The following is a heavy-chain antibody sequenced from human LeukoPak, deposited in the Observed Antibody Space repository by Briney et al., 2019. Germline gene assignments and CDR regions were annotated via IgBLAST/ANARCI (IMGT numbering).Heavy chain of an antibody. CDR2: INPIFHTP. V-gene: IGHV1-69*05. Sequence: SVKVPCKASGGTFSSHAISWVRQAPGQGLERMGGINPIFHTPTYAKKFQGRLTITKDESMSTASMDLSSLISDDTAVYYCARGRTTGEFDYWGQGTLVTVSS. D-gene: IGHD4-11*01. J-gene: IGHJ4*02. CDR3: ARGRTTGEFDY. CDR1: GGTFSSHA.